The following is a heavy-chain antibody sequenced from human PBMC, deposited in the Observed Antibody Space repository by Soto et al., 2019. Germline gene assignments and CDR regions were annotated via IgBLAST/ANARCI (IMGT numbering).Heavy chain of an antibody. CDR2: IYHSGST. CDR1: GGSISSGGYS. CDR3: ARAKVTTVDY. Sequence: LSLTCAVSGGSISSGGYSWSWIRQPPGKGLEWIGYIYHSGSTYYNPSLKSRVTISVDRSKNQFSLKLSSVTAADTAVYYCARAKVTTVDYWGQGTLVTVSS. J-gene: IGHJ4*02. D-gene: IGHD4-17*01. V-gene: IGHV4-30-2*01.